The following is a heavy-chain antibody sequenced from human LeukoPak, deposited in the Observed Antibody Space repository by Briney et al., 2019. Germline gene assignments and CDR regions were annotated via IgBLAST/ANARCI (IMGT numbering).Heavy chain of an antibody. Sequence: GGSLRLSCAASGFTFSSHAMNWVRHAPGKGLEWVSTISIVDDTAYYADSVKGRFTISRDNSKNTLYLQMNSLRAEDTAVYYCARRLGDNYANFCYYYMDIWGKGTTVTVSS. CDR2: ISIVDDTA. J-gene: IGHJ6*03. CDR3: ARRLGDNYANFCYYYMDI. V-gene: IGHV3-23*01. CDR1: GFTFSSHA. D-gene: IGHD3-16*01.